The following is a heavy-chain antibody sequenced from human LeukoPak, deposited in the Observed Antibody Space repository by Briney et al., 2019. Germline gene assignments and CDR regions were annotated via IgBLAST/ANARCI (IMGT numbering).Heavy chain of an antibody. V-gene: IGHV4-4*07. D-gene: IGHD3-9*01. CDR3: ARDYDVLTAYPPTQLFDP. CDR1: GDSLSSSY. Sequence: SETLSLTCTVSGDSLSSSYWSWVRQPAGKGLEWIGRIYTSGYTNYNPSLKSRVTMSVDTSKNQFSLKLNSVTAADTAVYYCARDYDVLTAYPPTQLFDPWGQGTLVTVSS. J-gene: IGHJ5*02. CDR2: IYTSGYT.